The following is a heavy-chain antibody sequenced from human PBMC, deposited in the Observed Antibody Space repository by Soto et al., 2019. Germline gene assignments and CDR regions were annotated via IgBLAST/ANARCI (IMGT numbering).Heavy chain of an antibody. V-gene: IGHV6-1*01. Sequence: SQTLSLTCPISGVLFSSHTAAWHWTRQSPARGLEWLGRTYYRSKWYNDYAVSVKSRITINPDTSKNQFSLQLNSVTPEDTAVYYCARDRISVQLWSPLDYWGQGNLVTVT. J-gene: IGHJ4*02. CDR2: TYYRSKWYN. D-gene: IGHD5-18*01. CDR1: GVLFSSHTAA. CDR3: ARDRISVQLWSPLDY.